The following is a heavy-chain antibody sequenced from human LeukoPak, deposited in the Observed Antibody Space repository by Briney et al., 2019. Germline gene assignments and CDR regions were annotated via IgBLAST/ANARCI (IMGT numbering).Heavy chain of an antibody. CDR3: AKDRPYYDFWSGYPNFDY. Sequence: PGESLRLSCAASGFTFSSYGMHWVRQAPGKGLERVAVIWYDGSNKYYADSVKGRFTISRDNSKNTLYLQMNSLRAEDTAVYYCAKDRPYYDFWSGYPNFDYWGQGTLVTVSS. J-gene: IGHJ4*02. CDR1: GFTFSSYG. V-gene: IGHV3-33*06. D-gene: IGHD3-3*01. CDR2: IWYDGSNK.